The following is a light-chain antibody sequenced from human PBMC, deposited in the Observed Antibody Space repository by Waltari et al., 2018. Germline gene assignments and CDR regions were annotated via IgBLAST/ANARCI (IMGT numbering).Light chain of an antibody. J-gene: IGLJ1*01. CDR2: EVS. CDR3: SSYAGSNNGHYV. V-gene: IGLV2-8*01. CDR1: SSDVGGYNY. Sequence: QSALTQPPSASGSPGQSVTISCTGTSSDVGGYNYVSWYQQHPGKAPKLLVYEVSKRPSGVPDRFSGSKSGNTASLAVSGLQAEEEADYYCSSYAGSNNGHYVFGTGTKVTVL.